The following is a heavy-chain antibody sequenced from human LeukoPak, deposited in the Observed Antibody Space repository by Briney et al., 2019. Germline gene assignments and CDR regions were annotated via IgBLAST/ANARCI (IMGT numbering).Heavy chain of an antibody. Sequence: PSETLSLTCTVSGGSISSSSYYWGWIRQPPGNGLEWIGSIYYSGSTYYNPSLKSRVTISVDTSKNQFSLKLSSVTAADTAVYYCARGRYFDWLRYERNWFDPWGQGTLVTVSS. CDR1: GGSISSSSYY. CDR2: IYYSGST. J-gene: IGHJ5*02. CDR3: ARGRYFDWLRYERNWFDP. V-gene: IGHV4-39*07. D-gene: IGHD3-9*01.